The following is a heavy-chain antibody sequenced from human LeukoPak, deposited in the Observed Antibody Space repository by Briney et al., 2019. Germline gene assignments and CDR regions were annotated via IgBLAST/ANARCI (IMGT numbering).Heavy chain of an antibody. CDR3: ARPAVGI. V-gene: IGHV4-39*01. CDR2: IYYSGST. D-gene: IGHD4-23*01. CDR1: GGSISSSSYY. J-gene: IGHJ3*02. Sequence: SETLSLTCTVSGGSISSSSYYWGWIRQPPGKGLEWIGSIYYSGSTYHNPSLKSRVTISVDTSKNQFSLKLSSVTAADTAVYYCARPAVGIWGQGTMVTVSS.